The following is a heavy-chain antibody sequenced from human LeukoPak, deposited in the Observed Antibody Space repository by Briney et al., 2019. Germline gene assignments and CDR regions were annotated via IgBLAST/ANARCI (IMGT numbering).Heavy chain of an antibody. D-gene: IGHD6-19*01. V-gene: IGHV3-30-3*01. Sequence: SLRLSCAASGFTFSSYAIHWVRRAPGRGLDWMAVISYDGGNKYYADSVKGRFTISRDNSKNTLYLQLNSLRAEDTAVYYCARDRIAVTAYFDYWGQGTLVTVSS. CDR3: ARDRIAVTAYFDY. CDR2: ISYDGGNK. CDR1: GFTFSSYA. J-gene: IGHJ4*02.